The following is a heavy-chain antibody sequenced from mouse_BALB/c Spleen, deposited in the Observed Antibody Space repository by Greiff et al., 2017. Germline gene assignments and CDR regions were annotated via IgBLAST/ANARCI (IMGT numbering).Heavy chain of an antibody. D-gene: IGHD1-1*01. CDR2: IRSKSNNYAT. V-gene: IGHV10-3*03. CDR3: VRENYGSIFDY. J-gene: IGHJ2*01. CDR1: GFTFNTYA. Sequence: EVKVVESGGGLVQPKGSLKLSCAASGFTFNTYAMHWVCQAPGKGLEWVARIRSKSNNYATYYADSVKDRFTISRDDSQSMLYLQMNNLKTEDTAMYYCVRENYGSIFDYWGQGTTLTVSS.